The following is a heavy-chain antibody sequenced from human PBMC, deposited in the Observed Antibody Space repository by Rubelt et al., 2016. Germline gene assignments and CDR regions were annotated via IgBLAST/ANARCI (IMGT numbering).Heavy chain of an antibody. Sequence: EVQLVESGGGLVKPGGSLRLSCTTSGFTFRDYAMGWLRQAPGKGLEWVANIKQDGSERYYVDSVKGRFTISRDNDKNSLYLEMNSLRAEDTAIYYCSNSRNDWGQGTLVTVSS. CDR3: SNSRND. D-gene: IGHD2-8*01. CDR2: IKQDGSER. V-gene: IGHV3-7*01. J-gene: IGHJ4*02. CDR1: GFTFRDYA.